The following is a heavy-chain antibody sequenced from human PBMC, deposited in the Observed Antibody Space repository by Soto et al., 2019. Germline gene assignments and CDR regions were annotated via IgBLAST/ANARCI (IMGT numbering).Heavy chain of an antibody. D-gene: IGHD3-10*01. CDR2: INHSGST. J-gene: IGHJ6*03. Sequence: SETLSLTCAVYGGSFSGYYWSWIRQPPGKGLEWIGEINHSGSTNYNPSLKSRVTISVDTSKNQFSLKLSSVTAADTAVYYCGRGSLVRLYSYYWDVWGKGTTVPVPS. CDR3: GRGSLVRLYSYYWDV. CDR1: GGSFSGYY. V-gene: IGHV4-34*01.